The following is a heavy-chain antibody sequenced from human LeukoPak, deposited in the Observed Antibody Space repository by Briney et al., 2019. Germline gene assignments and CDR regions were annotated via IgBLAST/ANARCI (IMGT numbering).Heavy chain of an antibody. CDR2: IHHSGSA. V-gene: IGHV4-59*12. D-gene: IGHD6-13*01. CDR3: ARGPINLGSRPSSSWYVDY. J-gene: IGHJ4*02. CDR1: DDSISSYY. Sequence: SETLSLTCTVSDDSISSYYWIWIRQPPGKGLEWIGYIHHSGSANYNPSLRSRITMSVDTSKNHFSLSLTSVTAADTAVYYCARGPINLGSRPSSSWYVDYWGQGTLVTVSS.